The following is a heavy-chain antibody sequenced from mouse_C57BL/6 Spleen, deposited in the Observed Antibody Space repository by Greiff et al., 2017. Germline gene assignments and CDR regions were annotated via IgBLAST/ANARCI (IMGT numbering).Heavy chain of an antibody. CDR1: GFTFSDYG. Sequence: EVKLVESGGGLVKPGGSLKLSCAASGFTFSDYGMHWVRQAPEKGLEWVAYISSGSSTIYYADTVKGRFTISRDNAKNTLFLQMTSLRSEDTAMYYCARQKGLRRGDYFDYWGQGTTLTVSS. CDR2: ISSGSSTI. J-gene: IGHJ2*01. CDR3: ARQKGLRRGDYFDY. V-gene: IGHV5-17*01. D-gene: IGHD2-4*01.